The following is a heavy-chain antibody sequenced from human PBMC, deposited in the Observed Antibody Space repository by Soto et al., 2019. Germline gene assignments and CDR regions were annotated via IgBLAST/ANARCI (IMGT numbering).Heavy chain of an antibody. Sequence: XGSLRLSCAGSGFTFSSCAVSGVRRAPGKGLEWVSVISGSGASTFYADSVKGRFTISRDNFKNTLYLQMNSLTAEDTAVYYCAKGTVGSTLQPYYFDYWGQGTLVTVSS. CDR2: ISGSGAST. V-gene: IGHV3-23*01. CDR3: AKGTVGSTLQPYYFDY. D-gene: IGHD6-13*01. J-gene: IGHJ4*02. CDR1: GFTFSSCA.